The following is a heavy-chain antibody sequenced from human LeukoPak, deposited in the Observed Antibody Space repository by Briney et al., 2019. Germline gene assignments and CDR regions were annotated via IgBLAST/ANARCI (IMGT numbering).Heavy chain of an antibody. CDR3: ASFGVVVPAALDY. CDR1: GYSISSGYY. J-gene: IGHJ4*02. Sequence: SETLSLTCTVSGYSISSGYYWGWIRQPPGKGLEWIGSIYHSGSTYYNPSLKSRVTISVDTSKNQFSLKLSSVTAADTAVYYCASFGVVVPAALDYWGQGTLVTVSS. D-gene: IGHD2-2*01. CDR2: IYHSGST. V-gene: IGHV4-38-2*02.